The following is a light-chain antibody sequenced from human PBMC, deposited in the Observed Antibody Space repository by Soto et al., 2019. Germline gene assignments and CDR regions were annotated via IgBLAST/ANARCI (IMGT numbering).Light chain of an antibody. V-gene: IGKV3-15*01. J-gene: IGKJ1*01. CDR1: QSISYT. CDR2: GAS. CDR3: QQYNNWPWT. Sequence: EIVISQSPSALSVSPGGRATLSCRASQSISYTLAWYQQKPGQAPRLLIHGASTRATGFPGRFSGSGSGTDFTLTISSLQSEDFAVYYCQQYNNWPWTFGQGTKVDIK.